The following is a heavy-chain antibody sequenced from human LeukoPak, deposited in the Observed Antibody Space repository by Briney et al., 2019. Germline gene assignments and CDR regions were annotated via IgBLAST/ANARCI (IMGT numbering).Heavy chain of an antibody. J-gene: IGHJ4*02. CDR2: IRYDGSNK. CDR3: AKPGFPQDVLRFLEWSSNFDY. V-gene: IGHV3-30*02. Sequence: PGGSLRLSCAASGFTFSSYGMHWVRQAPGKGLEWVAFIRYDGSNKYYADSVKGRFTISRDNSKNTLYLQMNSLRAEDTAVYYCAKPGFPQDVLRFLEWSSNFDYWGQGTLVTVSS. D-gene: IGHD3-3*01. CDR1: GFTFSSYG.